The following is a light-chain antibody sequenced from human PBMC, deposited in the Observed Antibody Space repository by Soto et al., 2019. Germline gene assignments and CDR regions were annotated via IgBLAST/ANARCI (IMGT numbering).Light chain of an antibody. CDR2: GAS. CDR1: QSVSSSY. J-gene: IGKJ3*01. V-gene: IGKV3-20*01. CDR3: QQYGSSPLT. Sequence: EIGLTQSPGTLSLSPGLRATLSCRASQSVSSSYLAWYQQKPGQAPRLLIYGASSRATGIPDRFSGSWSGTDFPLTISRLEPEDFAVYYCQQYGSSPLTFGPGTKVDIK.